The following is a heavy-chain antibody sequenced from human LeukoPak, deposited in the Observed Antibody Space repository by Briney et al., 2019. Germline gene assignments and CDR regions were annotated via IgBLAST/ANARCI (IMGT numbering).Heavy chain of an antibody. J-gene: IGHJ4*02. CDR2: ISHDAGNK. Sequence: PGRSLRLSCAASGFSFSNYGMHWVRQAPGKGLEWVAVISHDAGNKYYADSVKGRFIISRDNPKNTLYLQMNSLRAEDTAVYYCARDRYCTAGRCYSDYWGQGTLVTVSS. CDR3: ARDRYCTAGRCYSDY. D-gene: IGHD2-8*02. V-gene: IGHV3-30*03. CDR1: GFSFSNYG.